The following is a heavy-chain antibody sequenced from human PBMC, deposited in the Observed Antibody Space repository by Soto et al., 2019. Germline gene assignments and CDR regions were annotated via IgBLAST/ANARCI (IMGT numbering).Heavy chain of an antibody. V-gene: IGHV3-48*01. Sequence: WEASGFTFSSDSINSVSQAPGKGLEGVSYISSGSSTMYYADSVKGRFTISRDNSKNTLYLQMNSLRADDTAVYYCAKVAYYGILTGYFDYWGQRPLVTVSS. D-gene: IGHD3-9*01. J-gene: IGHJ4*02. CDR1: GFTFSSDS. CDR3: AKVAYYGILTGYFDY. CDR2: ISSGSSTM.